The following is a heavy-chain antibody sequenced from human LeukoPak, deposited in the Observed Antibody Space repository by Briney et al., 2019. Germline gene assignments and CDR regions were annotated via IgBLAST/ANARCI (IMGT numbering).Heavy chain of an antibody. Sequence: SETLSLTCSVSGDSISRSDSYWDWIRQPPGKGLEWIGTLYYSGRTYYSPSLKSRVTMSVDTSNNQFSLNLRSVTAADTAVYYCVRRRYYDGSGYLEWGQGTLLSVSS. CDR3: VRRRYYDGSGYLE. J-gene: IGHJ1*01. CDR2: LYYSGRT. V-gene: IGHV4-39*01. D-gene: IGHD3-22*01. CDR1: GDSISRSDSY.